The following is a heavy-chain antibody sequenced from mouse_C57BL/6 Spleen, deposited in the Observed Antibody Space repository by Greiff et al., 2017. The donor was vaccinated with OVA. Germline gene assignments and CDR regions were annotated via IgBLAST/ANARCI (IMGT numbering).Heavy chain of an antibody. CDR2: IDPNSGGT. J-gene: IGHJ4*01. CDR1: GYTFTSYW. CDR3: ARCGYDGYPLAMDY. Sequence: QVHVKQSGAELVKPGASVKLSCKASGYTFTSYWMHWVKQRPGRGLEWIGRIDPNSGGTKYNEKFKSKATLTVDKPSSTAYMQLSSLTSEDSAVYYCARCGYDGYPLAMDYWGQGTSVTVSS. D-gene: IGHD2-3*01. V-gene: IGHV1-72*01.